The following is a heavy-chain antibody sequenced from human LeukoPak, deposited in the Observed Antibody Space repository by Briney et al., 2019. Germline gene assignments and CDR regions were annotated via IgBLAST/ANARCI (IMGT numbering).Heavy chain of an antibody. CDR2: ISSSGDNT. J-gene: IGHJ6*02. Sequence: GGSLRLSCGASGFTSSSSDMSWVRQAPGKGLEWVSGISSSGDNTYYADSVKGRFTISRDNSKSTLYLQMNSLRVEDTALYYCARELGELRTYYHYSMDVWGQGTTVTVSS. D-gene: IGHD3-16*01. CDR1: GFTSSSSD. CDR3: ARELGELRTYYHYSMDV. V-gene: IGHV3-23*01.